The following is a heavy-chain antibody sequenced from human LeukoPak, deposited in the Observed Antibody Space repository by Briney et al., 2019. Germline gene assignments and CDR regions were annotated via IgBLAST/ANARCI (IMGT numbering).Heavy chain of an antibody. D-gene: IGHD3/OR15-3a*01. CDR2: IFYRGSI. Sequence: SETLSLTCTVSGGSISNYYWSWIRQPPGRGLEWIGYIFYRGSIDYSPSLQSRVTISVDTSKNHLSLRLTSVTAADTAVYFCARGVVLGQDDAFDIWGRGTMVTVSS. CDR1: GGSISNYY. CDR3: ARGVVLGQDDAFDI. J-gene: IGHJ3*02. V-gene: IGHV4-59*12.